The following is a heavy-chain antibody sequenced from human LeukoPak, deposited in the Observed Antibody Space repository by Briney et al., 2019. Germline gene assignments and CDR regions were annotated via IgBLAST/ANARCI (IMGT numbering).Heavy chain of an antibody. CDR3: ARTLTGTTGNNWFDP. Sequence: SQTLSLTCTVSGGSISSGDYYWSWIRQPPGKGLEWIGYIYYSGSTYYNPSLKSRVTISVDTSKNQFSLKLSSVTAADTAVYYCARTLTGTTGNNWFDPWGQGTLVTVSS. J-gene: IGHJ5*02. CDR2: IYYSGST. V-gene: IGHV4-30-4*01. CDR1: GGSISSGDYY. D-gene: IGHD1-20*01.